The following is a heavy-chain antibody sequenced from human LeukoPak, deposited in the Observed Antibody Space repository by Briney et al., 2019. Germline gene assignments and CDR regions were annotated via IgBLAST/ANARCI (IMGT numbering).Heavy chain of an antibody. D-gene: IGHD4-17*01. CDR2: INPNSGGT. CDR1: GYTFTGYY. Sequence: ASVKVSCKASGYTFTGYYMHWVRQAPGQGLEGMGWINPNSGGTNYAQKFQGRVTMTRDTSISTAYMELSRLRSDDTAVYYCASDYGDYSNWFDPWGQGTLVTVSS. V-gene: IGHV1-2*02. J-gene: IGHJ5*02. CDR3: ASDYGDYSNWFDP.